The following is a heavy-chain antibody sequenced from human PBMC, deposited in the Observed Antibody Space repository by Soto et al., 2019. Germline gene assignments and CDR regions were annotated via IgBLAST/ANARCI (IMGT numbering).Heavy chain of an antibody. Sequence: PGGSLRLSCAASGFTFSSYGMHWVRQAPGKGLEWVAVIWYDGSNKYYADSVKGRFTISRDNSKNTLYLQMNSLRAEDTAVYYCARESLSLVSNFDYWGQGTLVTVSS. V-gene: IGHV3-33*01. CDR3: ARESLSLVSNFDY. J-gene: IGHJ4*02. CDR2: IWYDGSNK. D-gene: IGHD2-2*01. CDR1: GFTFSSYG.